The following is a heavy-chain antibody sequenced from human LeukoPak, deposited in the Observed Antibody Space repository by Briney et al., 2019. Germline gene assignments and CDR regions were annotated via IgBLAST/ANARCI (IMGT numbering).Heavy chain of an antibody. CDR1: GFTFTDYS. D-gene: IGHD6-25*01. J-gene: IGHJ6*03. CDR3: ARDGSGFYYYYYMDV. CDR2: ISTVSTYT. V-gene: IGHV3-21*01. Sequence: GGSLRLSCAASGFTFTDYSMTWVRQAPGKGMEWVSSISTVSTYTFYSDSVKGRFTISRDNRKNTLYLQMSSLSAEDTAVYYCARDGSGFYYYYYMDVWGRGTAVTVSS.